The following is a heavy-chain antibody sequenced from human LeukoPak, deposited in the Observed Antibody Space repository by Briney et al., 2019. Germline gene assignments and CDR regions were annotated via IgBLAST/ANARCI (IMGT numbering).Heavy chain of an antibody. CDR2: KSVSGHT. Sequence: SETLSLTCTISGGSITNYYWNWIRQPAGKGLVWIGRKSVSGHTNYRSSLGSRVTMSVDTSKNQFSLRLSSVTTADTAVYYCVRVSRIDYGADPEGDVWGKGITVIVSS. CDR1: GGSITNYY. D-gene: IGHD4/OR15-4a*01. V-gene: IGHV4-4*07. J-gene: IGHJ6*04. CDR3: VRVSRIDYGADPEGDV.